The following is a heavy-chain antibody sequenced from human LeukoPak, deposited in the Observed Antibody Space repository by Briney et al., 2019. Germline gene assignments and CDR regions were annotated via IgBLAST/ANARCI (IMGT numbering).Heavy chain of an antibody. J-gene: IGHJ6*02. V-gene: IGHV4-59*12. CDR3: ARISSLKLRVPYYYYGMDV. CDR2: IYYSGST. CDR1: GGSISSYY. Sequence: SETLSLTCTVSGGSISSYYWSWIRQPPGKGLEWIGYIYYSGSTNYNPSLKSRVTISVDTSKNQFSLKLSSVTAADTAVYYCARISSLKLRVPYYYYGMDVWGQGTTVTVSS. D-gene: IGHD1-7*01.